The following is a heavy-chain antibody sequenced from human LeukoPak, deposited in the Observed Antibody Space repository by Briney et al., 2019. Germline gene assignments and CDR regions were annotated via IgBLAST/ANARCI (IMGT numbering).Heavy chain of an antibody. CDR1: GGSISSYY. V-gene: IGHV4-4*07. CDR3: AREGDGYKRTNWFDP. Sequence: SETLSLTCTVSGGSISSYYWSWIRQPAGKGLEWIGRIYTSGSTNYNPSLESRVTISVDTSKNQFSLKLSSVTAADTAVYYCAREGDGYKRTNWFDPWGQGTLVTVSS. CDR2: IYTSGST. D-gene: IGHD3-22*01. J-gene: IGHJ5*02.